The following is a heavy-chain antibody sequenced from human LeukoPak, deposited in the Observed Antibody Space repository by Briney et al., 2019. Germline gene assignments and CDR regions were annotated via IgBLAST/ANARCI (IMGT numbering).Heavy chain of an antibody. CDR1: GFTFSNYG. J-gene: IGHJ4*02. V-gene: IGHV3-30*02. CDR2: IRYDGSNK. D-gene: IGHD1/OR15-1a*01. CDR3: ARRTRSNFDY. Sequence: GGSLRLSCAASGFTFSNYGMHWVRQAPGKGLEWVAFIRYDGSNKYYADSVKGRFTISRDNSKNTLYLQMNSLRAEDTAVYYCARRTRSNFDYWGQGTLATVSS.